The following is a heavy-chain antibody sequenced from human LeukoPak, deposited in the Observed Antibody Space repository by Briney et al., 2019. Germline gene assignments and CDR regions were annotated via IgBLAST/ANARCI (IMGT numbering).Heavy chain of an antibody. J-gene: IGHJ6*02. CDR2: IYYSGST. CDR3: ASGDISNYYYGMDV. Sequence: SQTLSLTCTVSGGSISSGGYYWSWIRQHPGKGLEWIGYIYYSGSTNYNPSLKSRVTISVDTSKNQFSLKLSSVTAADTAVYYCASGDISNYYYGMDVWGQGTTVTVSS. V-gene: IGHV4-31*03. D-gene: IGHD2-15*01. CDR1: GGSISSGGYY.